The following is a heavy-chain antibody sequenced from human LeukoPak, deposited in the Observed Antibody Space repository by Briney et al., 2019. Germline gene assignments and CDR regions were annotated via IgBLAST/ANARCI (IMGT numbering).Heavy chain of an antibody. CDR3: ARTLPESEGWCDY. J-gene: IGHJ4*02. CDR1: GASISSGNYY. D-gene: IGHD6-19*01. Sequence: SETLSLTCIASGASISSGNYYWPWIRQPAGKGLEWIGRLHTTGGTNYNPSFKSRVTISVDTSKNQFSLKLSSVTAADTAVYYCARTLPESEGWCDYWGQGTLVTVSS. CDR2: LHTTGGT. V-gene: IGHV4-61*02.